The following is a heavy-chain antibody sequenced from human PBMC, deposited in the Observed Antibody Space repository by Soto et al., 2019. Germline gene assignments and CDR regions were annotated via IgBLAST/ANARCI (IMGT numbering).Heavy chain of an antibody. CDR2: SSATGSGT. D-gene: IGHD1-7*01. V-gene: IGHV3-23*01. CDR3: AKDRRAGGNYGFYSDF. Sequence: EMQLSESGGGLVQPGGSLRLSCAVSGFTFSSYGMTWVRQAPGKGLEWISFSSATGSGTYYADSVKGRFTISRDNSKNTLYLQMTSLRADDTAVYYCAKDRRAGGNYGFYSDFWGQGALVIVSS. J-gene: IGHJ4*02. CDR1: GFTFSSYG.